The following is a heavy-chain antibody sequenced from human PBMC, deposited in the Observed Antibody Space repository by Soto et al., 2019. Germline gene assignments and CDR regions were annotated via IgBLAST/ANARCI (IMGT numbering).Heavy chain of an antibody. J-gene: IGHJ6*02. V-gene: IGHV1-18*01. CDR2: ISAYNGNT. CDR3: ARDGWLAVADTYYYYGMDV. Sequence: ASVKVSCKASGGTFTSYGISWVRQAPGQGLEWMGWISAYNGNTNYAQKLQGRVTMTTDTSTSTAYMELRSLRSDDTAVYYCARDGWLAVADTYYYYGMDVWGQGTTVTVSS. D-gene: IGHD6-19*01. CDR1: GGTFTSYG.